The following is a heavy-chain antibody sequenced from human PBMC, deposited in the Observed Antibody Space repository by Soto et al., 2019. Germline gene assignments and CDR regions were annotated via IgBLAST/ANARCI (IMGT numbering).Heavy chain of an antibody. CDR1: GFTFSSYA. J-gene: IGHJ4*02. V-gene: IGHV3-23*01. Sequence: EVQLLESGGGLVQPGGSLRLSCAASGFTFSSYAMSWVRQAPGKGLEWVSAISGSGGSTYYAGSVKGRFTISRDNSKNTLYLQMNSLRAEDKAVYYCATRAYYYDSSGYFDYWGQGTLVTVSS. D-gene: IGHD3-22*01. CDR3: ATRAYYYDSSGYFDY. CDR2: ISGSGGST.